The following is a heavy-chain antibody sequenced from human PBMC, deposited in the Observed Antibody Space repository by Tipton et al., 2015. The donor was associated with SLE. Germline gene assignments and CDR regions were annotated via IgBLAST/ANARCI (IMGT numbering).Heavy chain of an antibody. CDR1: GFTFSNYA. J-gene: IGHJ5*01. D-gene: IGHD5-12*01. CDR2: ISGNEFST. CDR3: ARGKHIVATFYRANWFDS. V-gene: IGHV3-64*01. Sequence: SLRLSCAASGFTFSNYAMHWVRQAPGKGLEHVSSISGNEFSTYYANSVKGRFTISRDNSKNTVFVQMGGLRPEDTAVYYCARGKHIVATFYRANWFDSWGQGTLVVVSS.